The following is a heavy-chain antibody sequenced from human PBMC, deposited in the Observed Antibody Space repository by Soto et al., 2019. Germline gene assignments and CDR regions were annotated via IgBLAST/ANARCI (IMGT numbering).Heavy chain of an antibody. V-gene: IGHV4-4*07. CDR2: LYTSGST. D-gene: IGHD3-22*01. Sequence: SETLSLTCTVAGGSISSYYWSWIRQPAGKGHEWIGRLYTSGSTTYNPSLKRRVTTSVDTSKNQFSLKLSSVTAEDTAVYYCAGGTGDFDGSWVYYYGMDVWGQGTTGTVS. CDR3: AGGTGDFDGSWVYYYGMDV. CDR1: GGSISSYY. J-gene: IGHJ6*02.